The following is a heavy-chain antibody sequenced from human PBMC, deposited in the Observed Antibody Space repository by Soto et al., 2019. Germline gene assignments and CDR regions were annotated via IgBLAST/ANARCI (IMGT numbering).Heavy chain of an antibody. CDR3: TTDVGSYYGY. V-gene: IGHV3-15*07. J-gene: IGHJ4*02. CDR2: IKSKTDGGTT. Sequence: EVQLVESGGGLVKPGGSLRLSCAASGFTFSNAWMNWVRQAPGKGLEWVGRIKSKTDGGTTDYAAPVKGRFPISRDDSKNTVYLQMKSLKPEDTAVYYCTTDVGSYYGYWGQGTLVTVSS. D-gene: IGHD1-26*01. CDR1: GFTFSNAW.